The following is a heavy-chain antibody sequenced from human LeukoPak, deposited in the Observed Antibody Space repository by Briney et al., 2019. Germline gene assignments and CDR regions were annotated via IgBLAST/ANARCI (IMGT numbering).Heavy chain of an antibody. J-gene: IGHJ4*02. V-gene: IGHV3-23*01. CDR1: GLTFSSYA. CDR3: AKDGDLGYCSGGSCYSAY. Sequence: PGGSLRLSCAASGLTFSSYAMSWVRQAPGKGLEWASAISGSGDNTYYADSVKGRFTISRDNSKNTLYLQMNSLRAEDTAVYFCAKDGDLGYCSGGSCYSAYWGQGTLVTVSS. D-gene: IGHD2-15*01. CDR2: ISGSGDNT.